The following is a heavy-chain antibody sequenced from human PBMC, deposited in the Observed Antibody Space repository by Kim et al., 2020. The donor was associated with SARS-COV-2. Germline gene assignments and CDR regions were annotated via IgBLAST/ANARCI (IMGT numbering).Heavy chain of an antibody. V-gene: IGHV1-18*01. J-gene: IGHJ4*02. Sequence: YAQKLQGRVTMTTDTATSTAYMELRSLRSDDTAVYYCARYSSGWTYYFDYWGQGTLVTVSS. D-gene: IGHD6-19*01. CDR3: ARYSSGWTYYFDY.